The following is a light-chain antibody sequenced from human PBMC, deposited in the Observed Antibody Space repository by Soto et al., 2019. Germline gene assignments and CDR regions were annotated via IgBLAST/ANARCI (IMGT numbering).Light chain of an antibody. J-gene: IGKJ1*01. CDR1: QSISSG. V-gene: IGKV1-5*03. CDR3: QQYNSYPWT. CDR2: KAS. Sequence: DIQMTQSPSTLSASVGDRVTITCRASQSISSGLAWYQQKPGKAPKLQIYKASSLESGVPSRFSGSGSGTEFTLTIRSLQPDDFATYYGQQYNSYPWTFGQGTKVEIK.